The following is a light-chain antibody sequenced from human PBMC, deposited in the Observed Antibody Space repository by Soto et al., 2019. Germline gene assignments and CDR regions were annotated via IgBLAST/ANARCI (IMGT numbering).Light chain of an antibody. CDR2: GAS. J-gene: IGKJ4*01. V-gene: IGKV3-20*01. CDR3: QQYNSWPPNIT. CDR1: HSVGTS. Sequence: EIVLTQSPATLSFSPGERATLSCRAIHSVGTSLAWYQQKPGQAPRLLIYGASSRATGIPDRFSGSGSGTDFTLTISRLEPEDFALYYCQQYNSWPPNITFGGGTKVDIK.